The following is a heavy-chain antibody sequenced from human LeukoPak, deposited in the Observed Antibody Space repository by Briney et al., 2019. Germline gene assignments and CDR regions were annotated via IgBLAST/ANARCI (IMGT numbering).Heavy chain of an antibody. D-gene: IGHD2-15*01. V-gene: IGHV3-7*01. CDR2: NKGDGTGE. J-gene: IGHJ1*01. Sequence: GGSLRLSCVASGFTLSTYWMTWIRQAPGKGLEWVAHNKGDGTGEKYVDSVKGRFTISRDNTKNLLFLQLNSLTAEDTAVYYCAREDIVVVEAATGGFQHWGQGTLITVSS. CDR3: AREDIVVVEAATGGFQH. CDR1: GFTLSTYW.